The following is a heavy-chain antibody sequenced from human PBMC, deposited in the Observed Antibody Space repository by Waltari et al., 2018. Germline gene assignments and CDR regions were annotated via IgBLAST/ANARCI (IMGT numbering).Heavy chain of an antibody. Sequence: QVQLQESGPGLVKPSQTLSLTCTVSGGSISSPNFFWSWIRQPSGKGLPGIGRISSGGDTNYNPSLKSRVTISLDTSKNQFSLTLTSVTAADTAVYFCARGGYWGQGTQVTVSS. J-gene: IGHJ4*02. CDR2: ISSGGDT. V-gene: IGHV4-61*02. CDR1: GGSISSPNFF. CDR3: ARGGY.